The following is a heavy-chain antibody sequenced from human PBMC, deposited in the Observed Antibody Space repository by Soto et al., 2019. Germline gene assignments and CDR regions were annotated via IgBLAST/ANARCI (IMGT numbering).Heavy chain of an antibody. CDR1: GFTVSSKY. Sequence: EVQLVESGGGLVQPGGSLRLSCAASGFTVSSKYMTWVRQAPGKGLEWVSLIQSGGSTSYADSVKGRFTISRAPSENTLPLQMDSLRVEVTAVYNCARDDVLCDGGCCYGIPVDVWGKGTRVTVSS. J-gene: IGHJ6*04. CDR2: IQSGGST. D-gene: IGHD2-15*01. CDR3: ARDDVLCDGGCCYGIPVDV. V-gene: IGHV3-66*01.